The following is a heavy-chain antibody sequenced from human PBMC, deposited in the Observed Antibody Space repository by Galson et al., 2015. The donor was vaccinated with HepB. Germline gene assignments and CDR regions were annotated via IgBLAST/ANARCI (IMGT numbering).Heavy chain of an antibody. Sequence: SLRLSCADSGFTFSNYWMTWVRQAPGKGLECVANIRQDGSEKYYVDSVKGRFTISRDNAKNSLYLQMSSLRAEDTAIYYCAREGRWGQGTLVSVSS. CDR1: GFTFSNYW. CDR2: IRQDGSEK. J-gene: IGHJ4*02. CDR3: AREGR. V-gene: IGHV3-7*03.